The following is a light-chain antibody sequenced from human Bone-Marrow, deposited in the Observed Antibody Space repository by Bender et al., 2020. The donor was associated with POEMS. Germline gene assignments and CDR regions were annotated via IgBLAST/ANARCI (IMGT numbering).Light chain of an antibody. CDR2: DVS. Sequence: QSALTQPRSVSGSPGQSVTISCTGTSSDVGAYNYVSWFQQHPGKAPQLMIYDVSQRPSGVPDRFSGSKSGNTASLTISGLQAEDEADYFCCSYAGRYSNYVFGPGTKVTVL. CDR1: SSDVGAYNY. J-gene: IGLJ1*01. CDR3: CSYAGRYSNYV. V-gene: IGLV2-11*01.